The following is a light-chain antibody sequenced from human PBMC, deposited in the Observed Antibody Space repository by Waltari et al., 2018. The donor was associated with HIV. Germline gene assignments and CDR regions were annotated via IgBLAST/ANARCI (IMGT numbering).Light chain of an antibody. CDR1: SSAVGSYNV. CDR3: CSYAGRSTHV. CDR2: EVS. Sequence: QSALTQPASVSGSPGQSLTISCTGTSSAVGSYNVVSWYQQHPGKAPKLMIYEVSKRPSGVSNRFSGSKSGNTASLTISGLQAEDEAEYYCCSYAGRSTHVFGTGTKVTVL. J-gene: IGLJ1*01. V-gene: IGLV2-23*02.